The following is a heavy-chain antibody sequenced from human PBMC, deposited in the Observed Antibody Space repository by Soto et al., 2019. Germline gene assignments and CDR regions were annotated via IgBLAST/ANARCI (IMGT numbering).Heavy chain of an antibody. CDR3: ARDFYGSGASSGHYYDMDV. D-gene: IGHD3-10*01. J-gene: IGHJ6*02. CDR2: ISYDGSKK. V-gene: IGHV3-30-3*01. CDR1: GFTFSTYA. Sequence: QAPLVESGGGVVQPGRSLRLSCAASGFTFSTYAMHWVRQAPGTGLEWVAVISYDGSKKSYIDSVKGRFTISSDNSKNTLYLQMNSLRIEDTAVYYCARDFYGSGASSGHYYDMDVWGPGTTVTVSS.